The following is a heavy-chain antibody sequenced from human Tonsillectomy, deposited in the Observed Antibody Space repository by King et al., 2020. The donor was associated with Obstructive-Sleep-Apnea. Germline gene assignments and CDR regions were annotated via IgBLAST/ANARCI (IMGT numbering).Heavy chain of an antibody. Sequence: VQLVESGGGVVQPGRSLRLSCAASGFTFSSHGFHWVRQAPGKGLEWVAAIWYDGSKNFYADSVKGRFTISRDNSRNTLFLQMNSLRVGDTAVYYCARDPQRTFDTWGQGTRVTGSS. J-gene: IGHJ3*02. CDR3: ARDPQRTFDT. V-gene: IGHV3-33*01. CDR1: GFTFSSHG. CDR2: IWYDGSKN.